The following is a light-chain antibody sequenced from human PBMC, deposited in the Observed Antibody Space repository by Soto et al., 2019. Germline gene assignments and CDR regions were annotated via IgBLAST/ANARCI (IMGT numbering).Light chain of an antibody. CDR3: QQCYNVPIT. Sequence: EIQMTQSPSSLSASVGDRVTITCQASQDIGNYLNWYQQRQGKAPKLLILDASSLDTGVPSRFSGSVSGTDGTFTISSLKSEDSSTYDCQQCYNVPITFGQGTRLEIK. V-gene: IGKV1-33*01. J-gene: IGKJ5*01. CDR1: QDIGNY. CDR2: DAS.